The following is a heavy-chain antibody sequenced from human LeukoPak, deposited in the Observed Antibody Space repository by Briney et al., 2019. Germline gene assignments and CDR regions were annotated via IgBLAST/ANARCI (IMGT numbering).Heavy chain of an antibody. CDR2: ISSTGGTI. J-gene: IGHJ6*04. D-gene: IGHD3-10*02. CDR3: AELGITMIGGV. CDR1: GFTFSSYE. Sequence: GGSLRLSCAASGFTFSSYEMNWVRQAPGKGLEWVSFISSTGGTIYYADSVKGRFTISRDNADNSLYLQMNSLRAEDTAVYYCAELGITMIGGVWGKGTTVTISS. V-gene: IGHV3-48*03.